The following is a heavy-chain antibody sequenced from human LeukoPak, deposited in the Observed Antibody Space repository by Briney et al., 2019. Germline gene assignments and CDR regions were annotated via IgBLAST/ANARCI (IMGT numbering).Heavy chain of an antibody. CDR2: IYYSGST. CDR3: ARGTYYDSSAYSGVRLFDY. Sequence: PSETLSLTCTVSGGSISSYYWNWIRQPPGKGLEWIGYIYYSGSTNYNPSLKSRVTISVDTSKNQFSLRLSSVTAADTAVYYCARGTYYDSSAYSGVRLFDYWGQGTLVTVSS. V-gene: IGHV4-59*01. J-gene: IGHJ4*02. D-gene: IGHD3-22*01. CDR1: GGSISSYY.